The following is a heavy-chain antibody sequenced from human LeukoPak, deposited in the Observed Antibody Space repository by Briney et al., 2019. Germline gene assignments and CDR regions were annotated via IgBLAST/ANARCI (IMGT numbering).Heavy chain of an antibody. J-gene: IGHJ4*02. V-gene: IGHV4-59*01. CDR3: TRDNGFFDY. Sequence: SSETLSLTCTVSGGSINNYYWSWIRQPPGKGLEWIGYIYYRGSTNYNPSLKSRVTFSVDTSKNQFSLKLASVTAADTAVYYCTRDNGFFDYWGQGTLVTVFS. CDR1: GGSINNYY. CDR2: IYYRGST. D-gene: IGHD5-24*01.